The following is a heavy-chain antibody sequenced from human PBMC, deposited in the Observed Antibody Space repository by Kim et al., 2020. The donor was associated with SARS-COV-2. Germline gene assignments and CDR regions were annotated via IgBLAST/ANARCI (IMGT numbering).Heavy chain of an antibody. CDR1: GGSISSSSYY. D-gene: IGHD3-10*01. CDR2: IYYSGST. V-gene: IGHV4-39*01. J-gene: IGHJ5*02. CDR3: ARHVWFGELENWFDP. Sequence: SETLSLTCTVSGGSISSSSYYWGWIRQPPGKGLEWIGSIYYSGSTYYNPSLKSRVTISVDTSKNQFSLKLSSVTAADTAVYYCARHVWFGELENWFDPWGQGTLVTVSS.